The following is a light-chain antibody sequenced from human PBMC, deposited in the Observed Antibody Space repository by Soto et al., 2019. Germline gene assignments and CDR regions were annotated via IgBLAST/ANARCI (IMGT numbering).Light chain of an antibody. J-gene: IGKJ1*01. CDR3: QQTSTTPGT. CDR2: ASS. CDR1: QTVKTY. V-gene: IGKV1-39*01. Sequence: DVQMTQSPSSLSASVGDSVTITCRSSQTVKTYLNWYQYKPGKAPQLLIYASSRLQTGVASRFSGSGSGTYFSLTISSLQPEDFATYYCQQTSTTPGTFGQGTKVEIK.